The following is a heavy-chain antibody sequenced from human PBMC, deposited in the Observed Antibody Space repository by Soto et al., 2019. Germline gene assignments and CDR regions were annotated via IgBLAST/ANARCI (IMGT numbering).Heavy chain of an antibody. V-gene: IGHV1-69*13. CDR1: GGTFSSYA. Sequence: ASVRVSCKASGGTFSSYAISWVRQAPGQGLEWMGGIIPILGTANYAQKFQGRVTITADESTSTAYMELGSLRSEDTAVYYCARRQDYEGAFDIWGQGTMVTVSS. CDR3: ARRQDYEGAFDI. CDR2: IIPILGTA. J-gene: IGHJ3*02. D-gene: IGHD4-17*01.